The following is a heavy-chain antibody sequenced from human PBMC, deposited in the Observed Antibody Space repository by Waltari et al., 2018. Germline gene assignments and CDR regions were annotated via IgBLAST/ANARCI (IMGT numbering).Heavy chain of an antibody. J-gene: IGHJ4*02. CDR2: INPSGGST. CDR1: GYTFTSYY. D-gene: IGHD6-19*01. Sequence: QVQLVQSGAEVKKPGASVKVSCKASGYTFTSYYMHWVRQAPGQGLEWMGIINPSGGSTSYAQKFQGRVTMTRDTSTSTVYMELSSLRSEDTAVYYCARGGEQWPPSSYYFDYWGQGTLVTVSS. CDR3: ARGGEQWPPSSYYFDY. V-gene: IGHV1-46*01.